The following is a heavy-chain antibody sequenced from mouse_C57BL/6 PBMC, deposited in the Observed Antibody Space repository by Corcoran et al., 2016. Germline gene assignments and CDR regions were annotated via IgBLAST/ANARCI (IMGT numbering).Heavy chain of an antibody. CDR1: GYTFTDYY. D-gene: IGHD1-1*01. V-gene: IGHV1-19*01. Sequence: EVQLQQSGPVLVKPGASVKMSCKASGYTFTDYYMNWVKQSHGKSLEWIGVINPYNGGTSYNQKFKGKATLTVDKSSSTAYMELNSLTSEDSAVYYCARRDYGSAYWGQGTLVTVSA. CDR3: ARRDYGSAY. CDR2: INPYNGGT. J-gene: IGHJ3*01.